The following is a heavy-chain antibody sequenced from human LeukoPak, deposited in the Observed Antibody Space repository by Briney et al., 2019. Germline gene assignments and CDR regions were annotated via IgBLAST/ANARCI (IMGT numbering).Heavy chain of an antibody. CDR3: ARPSGGGDCYNCPGNAFDI. Sequence: GESLKISCKGSGYSFTSYWIGWVRQMPGKGLEWMGIIYPGDSDTRYSPSFQGQVTISADKSISTAYLQWSSLKASDTAMYYCARPSGGGDCYNCPGNAFDIWGQGTMVTVSS. CDR1: GYSFTSYW. CDR2: IYPGDSDT. J-gene: IGHJ3*02. V-gene: IGHV5-51*01. D-gene: IGHD2-21*02.